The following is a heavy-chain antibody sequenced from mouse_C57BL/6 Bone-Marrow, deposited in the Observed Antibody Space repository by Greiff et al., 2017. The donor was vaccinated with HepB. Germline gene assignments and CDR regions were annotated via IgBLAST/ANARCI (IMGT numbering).Heavy chain of an antibody. D-gene: IGHD4-1*01. J-gene: IGHJ3*01. Sequence: VQLQQSGAELVRPGSSVKLSCKASGYTFTSYWMHWVKQRPIQGLEWIGNIDPSDIETHYNQKFKDKATLTVDKSSSTAYMQLSSLTSEDSAVYYCAILPLGRFAYWGQGTLVTVSA. CDR2: IDPSDIET. CDR1: GYTFTSYW. CDR3: AILPLGRFAY. V-gene: IGHV1-52*01.